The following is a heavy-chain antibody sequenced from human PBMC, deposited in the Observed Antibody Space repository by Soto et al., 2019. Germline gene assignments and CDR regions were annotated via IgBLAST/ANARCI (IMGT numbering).Heavy chain of an antibody. CDR1: GFSLTSPAVG. D-gene: IGHD6-19*01. V-gene: IGHV2-5*02. CDR3: AHGSGWLSDY. Sequence: QITLKESGPTLVKPTQTLTLTCTFSGFSLTSPAVGVNWIRQPPGKALEWLALIYWDDDKQYSPSLKSRLTITKDTSKNQVVLTMTNMDPVDTATYYWAHGSGWLSDYWGQGTLVTVSS. J-gene: IGHJ4*02. CDR2: IYWDDDK.